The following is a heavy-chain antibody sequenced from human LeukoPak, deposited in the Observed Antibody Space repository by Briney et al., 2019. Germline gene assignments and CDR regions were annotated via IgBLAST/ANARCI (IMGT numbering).Heavy chain of an antibody. V-gene: IGHV5-51*01. CDR1: GYSFTSYW. Sequence: GESLKISCKGSGYSFTSYWIGWVRQMPGKGLEWMGIIYPGDSDTRYSPSFQGQVTISADKSISTAYLQWSSLKASDTAMYYWARPAYCGGDCYPVYWYFDLWGRGTLVTVSS. D-gene: IGHD2-21*02. CDR3: ARPAYCGGDCYPVYWYFDL. CDR2: IYPGDSDT. J-gene: IGHJ2*01.